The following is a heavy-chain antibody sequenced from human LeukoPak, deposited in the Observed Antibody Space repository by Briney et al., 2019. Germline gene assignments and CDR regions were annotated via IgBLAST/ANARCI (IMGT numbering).Heavy chain of an antibody. V-gene: IGHV3-7*01. CDR1: GFTFSSYW. CDR3: ARDGRYSGSSLSVY. CDR2: IKQDGSEK. Sequence: GGSLRLSCAASGFTFSSYWMSWVRQAPGKGLEWVANIKQDGSEKYYVDSVKGRFTISRDNAKNSLYLQMNSLRAEDTAVYYCARDGRYSGSSLSVYWGQGTLVTVSS. D-gene: IGHD6-6*01. J-gene: IGHJ4*02.